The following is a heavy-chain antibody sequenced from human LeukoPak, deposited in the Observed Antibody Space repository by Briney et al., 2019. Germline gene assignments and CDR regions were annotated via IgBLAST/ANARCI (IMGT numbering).Heavy chain of an antibody. CDR3: ARGPSGYCSGGSCYSAAFDI. J-gene: IGHJ3*02. Sequence: GASVKVSCKASGYTFTSYGISWVRQAPGQGLEWMGWISAYNGNTNYAQKLQGRVTMTTDTSTSTAYMELRSLRSDDTAVYYCARGPSGYCSGGSCYSAAFDIWGQGTMVTVSS. V-gene: IGHV1-18*01. D-gene: IGHD2-15*01. CDR1: GYTFTSYG. CDR2: ISAYNGNT.